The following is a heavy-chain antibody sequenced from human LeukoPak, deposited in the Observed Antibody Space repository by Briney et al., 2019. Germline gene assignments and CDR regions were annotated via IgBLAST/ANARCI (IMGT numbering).Heavy chain of an antibody. D-gene: IGHD5-24*01. CDR3: AREEGGDGYPPLDY. CDR1: GFTFSSYG. CDR2: IWYDGSNK. V-gene: IGHV3-33*01. J-gene: IGHJ4*02. Sequence: GGSLRLSCAASGFTFSSYGMHWVRQAPGKGLEWVAVIWYDGSNKYYADSVKGRFTISRDNSKNTLYLQMNSLRAEDTAVYYCAREEGGDGYPPLDYWGQGTLVTVSS.